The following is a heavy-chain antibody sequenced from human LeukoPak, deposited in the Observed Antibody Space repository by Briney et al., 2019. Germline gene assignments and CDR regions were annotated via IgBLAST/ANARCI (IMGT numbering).Heavy chain of an antibody. CDR2: VYYSGST. CDR3: ARPAHDAFDI. Sequence: SGTLSLTXTVSGGSINSYYWSWIRQPPGKGLEWIGSVYYSGSTYFNPSLKCRLTMSVDTSNSHFSLRLGSVTAADTAVYYCARPAHDAFDIWGQGTKVTVSS. CDR1: GGSINSYY. V-gene: IGHV4-59*04. J-gene: IGHJ3*02.